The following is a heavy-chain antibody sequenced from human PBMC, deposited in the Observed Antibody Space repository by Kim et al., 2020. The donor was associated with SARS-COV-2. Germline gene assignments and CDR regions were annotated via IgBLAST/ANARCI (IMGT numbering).Heavy chain of an antibody. J-gene: IGHJ4*02. CDR2: SSDSGRNA. V-gene: IGHV3-23*01. CDR3: DASDY. Sequence: SSDSGRNAHYADSVKDRFTITRDNSMNALYLQMNSLRAEDAAVYYCDASDYWGQGTLVHVSS.